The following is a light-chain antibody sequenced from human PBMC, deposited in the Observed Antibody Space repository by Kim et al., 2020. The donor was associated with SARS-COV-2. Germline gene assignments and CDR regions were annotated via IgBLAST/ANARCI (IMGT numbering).Light chain of an antibody. J-gene: IGKJ2*01. CDR1: QTISTY. CDR3: QQSYIPPPT. Sequence: SASVGDRVTITCRASQTISTYLNWYRQKPGKVPKPLIYAASSLQSGVPSRFSGSGSGTDFTLTISSLQPEDFATYYCQQSYIPPPTFGQGTKLEI. V-gene: IGKV1-39*01. CDR2: AAS.